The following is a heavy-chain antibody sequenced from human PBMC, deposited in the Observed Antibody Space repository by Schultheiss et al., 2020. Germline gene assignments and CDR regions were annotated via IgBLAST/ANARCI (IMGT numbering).Heavy chain of an antibody. J-gene: IGHJ4*02. D-gene: IGHD4-17*01. Sequence: GESLRLSCSASGFTFSSYAMHWVRQAPGKGLEYVSAISSNGGSTYYADSVKGRFTISRDNSKNTLYLQMSSLRAEDTAVYYCVKATVTTIHIFDYWGQGTLVTVSS. V-gene: IGHV3-64D*09. CDR1: GFTFSSYA. CDR3: VKATVTTIHIFDY. CDR2: ISSNGGST.